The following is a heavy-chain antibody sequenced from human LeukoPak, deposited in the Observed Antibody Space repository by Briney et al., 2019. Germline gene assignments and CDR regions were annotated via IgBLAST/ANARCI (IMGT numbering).Heavy chain of an antibody. J-gene: IGHJ4*02. CDR2: ISGNTAII. CDR3: AKAGGYFFDH. V-gene: IGHV3-23*01. CDR1: GFTFSDYA. Sequence: GGSLRLSCAASGFTFSDYAMSWVRLIPGKGRESVSTISGNTAIIYYADSVKGRFTISRDNSKNTLYLQMSGLKVDDSAIYYCAKAGGYFFDHWGQGTLVTVSS.